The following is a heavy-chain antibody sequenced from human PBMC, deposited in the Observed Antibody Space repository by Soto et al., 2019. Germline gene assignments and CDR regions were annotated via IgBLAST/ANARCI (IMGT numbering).Heavy chain of an antibody. CDR2: IIPIIDRV. CDR3: AKGEGPRAVDGSLDYYGLDV. J-gene: IGHJ6*02. D-gene: IGHD6-19*01. V-gene: IGHV1-69*06. Sequence: QVQLVQSGAEVKKPGSSVKVSCKASGDIVSSYTISWLRQAPRHGLEWMGGIIPIIDRVGYAEKYRGRVTITADKSTTTAYMELTDLRSDDTAVYYCAKGEGPRAVDGSLDYYGLDVWGQGTTVTVSS. CDR1: GDIVSSYT.